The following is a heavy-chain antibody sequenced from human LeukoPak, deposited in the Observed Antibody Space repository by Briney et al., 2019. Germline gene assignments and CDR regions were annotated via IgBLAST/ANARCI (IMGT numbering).Heavy chain of an antibody. D-gene: IGHD1-26*01. Sequence: PSETLSLTCAVYGGSFSGYYWSWIRQPPGKGLEWIGEINHSGSTNYNPSLKSRVTISVDTSKNQFSLKLSSVTAADTAVYYCAKDQRELLTGEPDYWGQGTLVTVSS. CDR1: GGSFSGYY. J-gene: IGHJ4*02. V-gene: IGHV4-34*01. CDR2: INHSGST. CDR3: AKDQRELLTGEPDY.